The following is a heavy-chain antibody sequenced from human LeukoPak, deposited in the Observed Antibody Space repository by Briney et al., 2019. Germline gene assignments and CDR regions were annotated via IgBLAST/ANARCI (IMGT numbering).Heavy chain of an antibody. D-gene: IGHD3-3*01. CDR3: ARGPPDFGDY. Sequence: SETLSVTCIVSLCSLSSGGYYGRWIRQHPGKGLEWLGYIYYSGNTYYNPSLKSRVAITVDTSKNQLSPKLSSETATDTSVYNSARGPPDFGDYWGQGTLVTVAS. V-gene: IGHV4-31*03. CDR2: IYYSGNT. J-gene: IGHJ4*02. CDR1: LCSLSSGGYY.